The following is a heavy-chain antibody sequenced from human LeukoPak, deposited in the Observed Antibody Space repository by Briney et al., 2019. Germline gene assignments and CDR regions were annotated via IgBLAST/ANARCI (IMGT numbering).Heavy chain of an antibody. J-gene: IGHJ4*02. CDR2: ISAYNGNT. V-gene: IGHV1-18*01. Sequence: ASVKVSCKASGYTFTSYGISWVRQAPGQVLEWMGWISAYNGNTNYAQKLQGRVTMTTDTSTSTAYMELRSLRSDDTAVYYCARRLYYYDSSGSAAADYWGQGTLVTVSS. D-gene: IGHD3-22*01. CDR3: ARRLYYYDSSGSAAADY. CDR1: GYTFTSYG.